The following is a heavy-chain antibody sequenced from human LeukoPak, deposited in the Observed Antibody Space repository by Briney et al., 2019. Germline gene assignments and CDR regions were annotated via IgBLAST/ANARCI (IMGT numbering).Heavy chain of an antibody. Sequence: PSETLSLTCTVSGGSIRSTNYYWGWIRQPPGKGLEWIGYIYYSGSTYYNPSLKSRVTISVDTSKNQFSLKLSSVTAADTAVYYCARERGIGTLTRYFDYWGQGTLVTVSS. V-gene: IGHV4-39*07. J-gene: IGHJ4*02. CDR1: GGSIRSTNYY. CDR3: ARERGIGTLTRYFDY. D-gene: IGHD1-1*01. CDR2: IYYSGST.